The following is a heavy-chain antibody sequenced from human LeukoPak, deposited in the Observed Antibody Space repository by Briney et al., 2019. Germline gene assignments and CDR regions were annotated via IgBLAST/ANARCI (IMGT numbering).Heavy chain of an antibody. V-gene: IGHV4-34*01. CDR3: ARGYYGSGSHCCHMDV. CDR1: GGSFSGYY. Sequence: SETLSLTCAVYGGSFSGYYWKWIRQPPGKGLEWIGEINHSGSTNYNSSLKSRVTISVDTYKNQFSLKLSSVTAADTAVYYCARGYYGSGSHCCHMDVWGKGTTITVS. CDR2: INHSGST. J-gene: IGHJ6*03. D-gene: IGHD3-10*01.